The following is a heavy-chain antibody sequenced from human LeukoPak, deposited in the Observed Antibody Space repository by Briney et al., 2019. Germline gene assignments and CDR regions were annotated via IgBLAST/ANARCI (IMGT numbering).Heavy chain of an antibody. Sequence: SVKVSCKASGGTFSSYTNSWVRQAPGQGLEWMGRIIPILGIANYAQKFQGRVTITADKSTSTAYMELSSLRSEDTAVYYCARGSYDFWSGYFHADYYYYMDVWGKGTTVTVSS. CDR1: GGTFSSYT. J-gene: IGHJ6*03. CDR2: IIPILGIA. CDR3: ARGSYDFWSGYFHADYYYYMDV. D-gene: IGHD3-3*01. V-gene: IGHV1-69*02.